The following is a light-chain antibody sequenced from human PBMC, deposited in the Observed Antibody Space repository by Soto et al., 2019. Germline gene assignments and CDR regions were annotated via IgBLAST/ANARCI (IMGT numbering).Light chain of an antibody. J-gene: IGKJ3*01. Sequence: EIVMTQSPATLSVSPGDRATLSCRASQSVSSNLAWYHQKPGQAPRLLIYGASTRATGIPARFSGSGSGTEFTLTISSLQSEDFAVYSCQQYNTWPLTFGPGTKVDIK. CDR2: GAS. CDR3: QQYNTWPLT. V-gene: IGKV3-15*01. CDR1: QSVSSN.